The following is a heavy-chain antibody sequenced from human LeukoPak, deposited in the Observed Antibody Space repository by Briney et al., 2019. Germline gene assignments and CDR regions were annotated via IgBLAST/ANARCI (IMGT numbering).Heavy chain of an antibody. V-gene: IGHV4-34*01. CDR2: INHSGST. J-gene: IGHJ1*01. D-gene: IGHD6-13*01. Sequence: PSETLSLTCAVYGGSFSGYYWSWMRQPPGEGLEWIGEINHSGSTNYNPSLKSRVTISVDTSKNQFSLKLSSVTAADTAVYYCARRSSWTNYEYFQHWGQGTLVTVSS. CDR1: GGSFSGYY. CDR3: ARRSSWTNYEYFQH.